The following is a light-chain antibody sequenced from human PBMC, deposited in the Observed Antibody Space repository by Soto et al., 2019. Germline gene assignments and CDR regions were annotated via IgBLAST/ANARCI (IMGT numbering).Light chain of an antibody. CDR2: EGS. J-gene: IGLJ2*01. CDR1: SSDVGGYDY. CDR3: RSYTSTSSLVV. V-gene: IGLV2-14*01. Sequence: QSALTQPASVSGSPGQSITISCAGTSSDVGGYDYVSWYQQHPGKAPKVMIYEGSYRPSGVSNRFSGSKSGNTASLTISGLQAEDEADYYCRSYTSTSSLVVFGGGTKLTVL.